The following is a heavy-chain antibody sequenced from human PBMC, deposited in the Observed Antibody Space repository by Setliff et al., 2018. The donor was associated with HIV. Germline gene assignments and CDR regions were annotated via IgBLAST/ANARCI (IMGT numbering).Heavy chain of an antibody. CDR3: AKGASGYHHLYYFDY. D-gene: IGHD3-22*01. J-gene: IGHJ4*02. CDR2: IIPVGGTT. Sequence: SVKVSCKTSGGIISWVRQAPGQGLEWMGRIIPVGGTTNYAQKFQGRVTITADKSTSTVYMELSSLRSDDAAVYYCAKGASGYHHLYYFDYWGQGTLVTVSS. V-gene: IGHV1-69*08. CDR1: GGI.